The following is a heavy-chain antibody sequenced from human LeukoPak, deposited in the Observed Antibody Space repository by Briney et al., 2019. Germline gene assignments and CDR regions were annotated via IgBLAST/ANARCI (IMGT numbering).Heavy chain of an antibody. J-gene: IGHJ4*02. CDR2: ISFDGANK. D-gene: IGHD6-13*01. Sequence: PGGSLRLSCATSGFTFSTSSMHWVRLAPGKGLEWLAGISFDGANKFSGDSVKGRFSISRDNSKNTLYLQMNSLGLDDTAVYFCARGRAGIAAAGFDYWGQGTLVTVSS. CDR1: GFTFSTSS. CDR3: ARGRAGIAAAGFDY. V-gene: IGHV3-30*04.